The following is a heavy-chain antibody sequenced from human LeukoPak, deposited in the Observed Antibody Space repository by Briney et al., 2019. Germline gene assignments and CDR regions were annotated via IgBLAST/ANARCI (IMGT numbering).Heavy chain of an antibody. CDR2: IYSGGST. D-gene: IGHD3-22*01. CDR3: ARQDYYDSSGYYYVGSYYYYMDV. V-gene: IGHV3-53*01. CDR1: GFTVSTNY. J-gene: IGHJ6*03. Sequence: GGSLRLSCVASGFTVSTNYMSWVRQAPGKGLEWVSVIYSGGSTYYADSVKGRFTISRDKSKNTLYLQMNSLRAEDTAVYYCARQDYYDSSGYYYVGSYYYYMDVWGKGTTVTVSS.